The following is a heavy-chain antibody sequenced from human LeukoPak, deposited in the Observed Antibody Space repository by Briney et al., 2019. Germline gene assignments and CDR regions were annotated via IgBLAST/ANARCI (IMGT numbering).Heavy chain of an antibody. D-gene: IGHD2-15*01. CDR2: IYNPVRT. CDR3: ASNGSYTYPSSCYLFDS. CDR1: GGSIFGASSY. J-gene: IGHJ4*02. V-gene: IGHV4-39*01. Sequence: SETLSLTCSVSGGSIFGASSYRAWIRQPPGKGLEWIGSIYNPVRTTYNPSLKGRVSISIDVSNIQFSLRLSSVTAADTAVYYCASNGSYTYPSSCYLFDSWGQGTLVSVSS.